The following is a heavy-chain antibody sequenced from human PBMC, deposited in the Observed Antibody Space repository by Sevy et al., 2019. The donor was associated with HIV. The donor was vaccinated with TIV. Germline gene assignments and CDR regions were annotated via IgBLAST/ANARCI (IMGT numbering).Heavy chain of an antibody. D-gene: IGHD5-18*01. V-gene: IGHV4-31*03. CDR1: DGSISSGGSY. CDR3: ARVGGDTAMVTQSLDY. Sequence: SETLSLTCTVSDGSISSGGSYWSWIRQHPGKGLEWIGYIYYSGSTYYNPSLKSRVTISVDTSKNQFSLKLSSVTAADTAVYYCARVGGDTAMVTQSLDYWGQGTLVTVSS. J-gene: IGHJ4*02. CDR2: IYYSGST.